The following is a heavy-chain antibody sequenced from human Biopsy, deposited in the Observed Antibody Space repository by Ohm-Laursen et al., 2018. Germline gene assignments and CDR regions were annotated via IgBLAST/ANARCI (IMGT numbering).Heavy chain of an antibody. CDR3: ARHDGNGPFALDS. D-gene: IGHD5-24*01. CDR1: GGSISSGNNY. J-gene: IGHJ4*02. Sequence: LSLTCTVSGGSISSGNNYWAWIRQPPGKGLEWIGSVYHSGTTYYSPSLKSRVTISVDTSKNQLSLKVTSVTAADTAAYYCARHDGNGPFALDSWGQGTLVTVSS. V-gene: IGHV4-39*01. CDR2: VYHSGTT.